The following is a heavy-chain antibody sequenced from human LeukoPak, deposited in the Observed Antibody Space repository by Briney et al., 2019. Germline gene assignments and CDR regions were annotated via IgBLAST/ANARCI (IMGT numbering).Heavy chain of an antibody. CDR1: GGSFSGYY. J-gene: IGHJ4*02. V-gene: IGHV4-34*01. Sequence: SETLSLTCAVYGGSFSGYYWSWIRQPPGKGLEWIGEINHSGSTNYNPSLKSRVTISVDTSKNQFSLKLSSVTAADTAVYYCARFPNYDYVWGSPDNGSDYWGQGTLVTVSS. D-gene: IGHD3-16*01. CDR2: INHSGST. CDR3: ARFPNYDYVWGSPDNGSDY.